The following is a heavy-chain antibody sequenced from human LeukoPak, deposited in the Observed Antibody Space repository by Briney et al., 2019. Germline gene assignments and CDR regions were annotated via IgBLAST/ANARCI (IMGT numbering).Heavy chain of an antibody. CDR3: ARSEGGYRQSTYNWFDP. D-gene: IGHD5-12*01. J-gene: IGHJ5*02. CDR2: INPSGGST. CDR1: GYTFTSYY. V-gene: IGHV1-46*01. Sequence: ASVKVSCKASGYTFTSYYMHWVRQAPGQGLEWMGIINPSGGSTSYAQKFQGRVTMTRDTSTSTAYMELSSLRSEDTAVYYCARSEGGYRQSTYNWFDPWGQGTLVTVSS.